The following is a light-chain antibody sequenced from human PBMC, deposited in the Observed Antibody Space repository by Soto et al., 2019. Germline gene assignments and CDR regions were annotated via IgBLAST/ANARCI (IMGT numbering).Light chain of an antibody. CDR1: SSDVGGYNY. CDR2: DVS. V-gene: IGLV2-11*01. Sequence: QSALTQPRSVSGAPGQSVTISCTGTSSDVGGYNYVSWYQQHPGKAPKLMIYDVSKRPSGVPDRSSGSKSGNTASLTISGLQAEDEADYYCCSDAGSYYVFGTGTKLTVL. J-gene: IGLJ1*01. CDR3: CSDAGSYYV.